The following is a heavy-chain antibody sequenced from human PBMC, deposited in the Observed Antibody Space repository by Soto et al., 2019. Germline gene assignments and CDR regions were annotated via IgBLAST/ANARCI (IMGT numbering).Heavy chain of an antibody. D-gene: IGHD3-16*02. CDR1: GGTFSNYT. CDR3: ASKYYDYVWGSYRRGYFDY. Sequence: GASVKVSCKASGGTFSNYTINWVRQAPGQGLEWMGGIIPIFGTANYAQKFQGRVTITADESTSTAYMELSSLRSEDTAVYYCASKYYDYVWGSYRRGYFDYWGQGTLVTVSS. V-gene: IGHV1-69*13. CDR2: IIPIFGTA. J-gene: IGHJ4*02.